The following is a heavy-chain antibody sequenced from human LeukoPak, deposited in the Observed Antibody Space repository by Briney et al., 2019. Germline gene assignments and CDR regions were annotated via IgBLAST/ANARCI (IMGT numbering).Heavy chain of an antibody. CDR3: ARAPGTVTTFDY. CDR1: GGSISSSSYY. Sequence: PSETLSLTCTVSGGSISSSSYYWGWIRQPPGKGLEWIGSIYYSGSTYYNPSLKSRVTISVDTSKNQFSLKLSSVTAADTAVYYCARAPGTVTTFDYWGQGTLVTVSS. J-gene: IGHJ4*02. CDR2: IYYSGST. D-gene: IGHD4-17*01. V-gene: IGHV4-39*07.